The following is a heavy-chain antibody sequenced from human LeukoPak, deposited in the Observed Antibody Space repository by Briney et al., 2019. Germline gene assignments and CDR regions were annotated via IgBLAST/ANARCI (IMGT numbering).Heavy chain of an antibody. J-gene: IGHJ1*01. Sequence: PGGSLRLSCAASGFTFSSYGMHWVRQAPGKGLEWVAVIWSDGSNKYYADSVKGRFTISRHNPKNTLGLQMNSLRTEDTAVYYCARGGDLYRVGYYYETRIQYFQHWGQGTLVTVSS. V-gene: IGHV3-33*01. D-gene: IGHD3-22*01. CDR3: ARGGDLYRVGYYYETRIQYFQH. CDR2: IWSDGSNK. CDR1: GFTFSSYG.